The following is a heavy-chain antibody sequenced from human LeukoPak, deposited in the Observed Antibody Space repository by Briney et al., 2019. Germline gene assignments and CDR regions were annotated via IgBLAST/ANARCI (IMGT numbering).Heavy chain of an antibody. CDR1: GFTVSSNY. CDR2: IYSGGST. CDR3: ARDGPSTTDAFDI. V-gene: IGHV3-53*01. D-gene: IGHD2/OR15-2a*01. J-gene: IGHJ3*02. Sequence: GGSLRLSCAASGFTVSSNYMSWVRQAPGKGLEWVSVIYSGGSTYYADSVEGRFTISRDNSKNTLYLQMNSLRAEDTAVYYCARDGPSTTDAFDIWGQGTMVTVSS.